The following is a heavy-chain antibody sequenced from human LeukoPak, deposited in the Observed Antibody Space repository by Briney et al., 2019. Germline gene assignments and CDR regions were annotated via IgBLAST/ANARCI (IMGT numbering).Heavy chain of an antibody. CDR3: AKNRGATRGAFDY. Sequence: GGSLRLSCAASGFTFSTYAMSWVRQAPGKGLEWVSGISDSGGSTYNADSAKGLFTLSRDNSKNTLYLQMNSLRAEDTAVYYCAKNRGATRGAFDYWGQGTLVTVSS. D-gene: IGHD1-26*01. V-gene: IGHV3-23*01. CDR2: ISDSGGST. J-gene: IGHJ4*02. CDR1: GFTFSTYA.